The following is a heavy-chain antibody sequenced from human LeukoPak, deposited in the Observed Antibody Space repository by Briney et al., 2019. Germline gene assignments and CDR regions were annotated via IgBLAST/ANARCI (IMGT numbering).Heavy chain of an antibody. CDR2: INRDGSRT. CDR1: GFTFNNYW. CDR3: ARGSYDFWSGTIDY. J-gene: IGHJ4*02. Sequence: GGSLRLSCAASGFTFNNYWMHWVRQVPGKGLVWVSRINRDGSRTNYVDSAKGRFTISRDNAKNTLFLQMNSLGAEDSAVYYCARGSYDFWSGTIDYWGQGILVTVSS. D-gene: IGHD3-3*01. V-gene: IGHV3-74*01.